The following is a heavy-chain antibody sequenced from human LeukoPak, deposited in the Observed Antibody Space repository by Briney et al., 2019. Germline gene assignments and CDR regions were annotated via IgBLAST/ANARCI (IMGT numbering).Heavy chain of an antibody. Sequence: GASVKVSCKASGYTFTSYGISWVRQAPGQGLEWMGWIRAYNGNTNYAQKLQGRVTMTTDTSTSTAYMELRSLRSDDTAVYYCARVLKAPYYDFWSGYSPKEYYFDYWGQGTLVTVSS. CDR1: GYTFTSYG. D-gene: IGHD3-3*01. V-gene: IGHV1-18*01. CDR3: ARVLKAPYYDFWSGYSPKEYYFDY. J-gene: IGHJ4*02. CDR2: IRAYNGNT.